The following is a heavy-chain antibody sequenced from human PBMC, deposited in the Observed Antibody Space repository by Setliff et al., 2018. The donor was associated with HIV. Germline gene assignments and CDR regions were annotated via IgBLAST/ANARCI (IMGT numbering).Heavy chain of an antibody. J-gene: IGHJ3*02. CDR1: GGSITSHY. V-gene: IGHV4-59*11. CDR3: ARWGETETPTSVKAFDI. Sequence: SETLSLTCTVSGGSITSHYWNWIRQPPGQGLEWIGLTHYSGRTSHNPSLTSRVTFSVDTSKNQFSLKLSSVTDVDTAVYYCARWGETETPTSVKAFDIWGQGTLVTVSS. D-gene: IGHD1-26*01. CDR2: THYSGRT.